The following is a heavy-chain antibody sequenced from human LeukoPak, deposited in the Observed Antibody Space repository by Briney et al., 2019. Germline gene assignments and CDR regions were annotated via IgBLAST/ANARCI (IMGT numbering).Heavy chain of an antibody. CDR3: ATGNGNAFDI. J-gene: IGHJ3*02. V-gene: IGHV3-74*01. CDR2: IKSDGSST. D-gene: IGHD3-10*01. Sequence: GGSLRLSCAASGFTFSSYWMHRVRQAPGKGLVWVSSIKSDGSSTSYADSVKGRLTISRDNARNTLYLQMNSLRTEDTAVYYCATGNGNAFDIWGQGTMVTVSA. CDR1: GFTFSSYW.